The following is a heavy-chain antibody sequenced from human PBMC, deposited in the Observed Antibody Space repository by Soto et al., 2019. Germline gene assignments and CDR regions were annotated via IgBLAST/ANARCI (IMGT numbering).Heavy chain of an antibody. Sequence: GGSLRLSCAASGFTFSSYGMHWVRQAPGKGLEWVAVIWYDGSNKYYADSVKGRFTISRDNSKNTLYLQMNSLRAEDTAVYYCARDQAPRYYDKEDYDFDYWGQGTLVTGSS. CDR2: IWYDGSNK. J-gene: IGHJ4*02. CDR1: GFTFSSYG. D-gene: IGHD3-9*01. CDR3: ARDQAPRYYDKEDYDFDY. V-gene: IGHV3-33*01.